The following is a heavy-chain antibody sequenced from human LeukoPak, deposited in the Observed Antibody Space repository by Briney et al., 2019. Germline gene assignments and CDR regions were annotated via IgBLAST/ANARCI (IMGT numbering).Heavy chain of an antibody. CDR2: IYYSGST. J-gene: IGHJ4*02. D-gene: IGHD3-10*01. Sequence: KTSETLSLTCTASGGSISSYYWSWIRQPPGKGLEWIGYIYYSGSTNYNPSLKSRVTISVDTSENQFSLKLSSVTAADTAVYYCARGIRWFGEFYFDYWGQGTLATVSS. CDR3: ARGIRWFGEFYFDY. CDR1: GGSISSYY. V-gene: IGHV4-59*01.